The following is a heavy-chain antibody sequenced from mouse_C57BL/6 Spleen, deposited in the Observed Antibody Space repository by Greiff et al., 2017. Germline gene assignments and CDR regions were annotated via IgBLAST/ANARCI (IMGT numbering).Heavy chain of an antibody. D-gene: IGHD1-1*02. CDR1: GFNIKDDY. V-gene: IGHV14-4*01. CDR2: IDPENGDT. CDR3: TTYGSFAY. Sequence: EVKVVESGAELVRPGASVKLSCTASGFNIKDDYMHWVKQRPEQGLEWIGWIDPENGDTEYASKFQGKATITADTSSNTAYLQLSSLTSEDTAVYYCTTYGSFAYWGQGTLVTVSA. J-gene: IGHJ3*01.